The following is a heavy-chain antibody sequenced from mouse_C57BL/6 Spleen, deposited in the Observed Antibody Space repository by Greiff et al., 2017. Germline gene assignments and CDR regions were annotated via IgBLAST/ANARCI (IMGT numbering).Heavy chain of an antibody. CDR1: GFTFSSYA. CDR3: ARSTMITSYVDY. D-gene: IGHD2-4*01. Sequence: EVNVVESGGGLVKPGGSLKLSCAASGFTFSSYAMSWVRQTPEKRLEWVATISDGGSYTYYPDNVKGRFTISRDNAKNNLYLQMSHLKSEDTAMYYCARSTMITSYVDYWGQGTTLTVSS. CDR2: ISDGGSYT. J-gene: IGHJ2*01. V-gene: IGHV5-4*03.